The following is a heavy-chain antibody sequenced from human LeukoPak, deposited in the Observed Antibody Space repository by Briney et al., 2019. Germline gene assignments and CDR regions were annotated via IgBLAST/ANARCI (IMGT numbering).Heavy chain of an antibody. J-gene: IGHJ4*02. CDR3: AKARKNYYYDSSGYYRPY. CDR1: GFTFSSYA. Sequence: GSLRLSCAASGFTFSSYAMSWVRQAPGKGLEWVSAISGSGGSTYYADSVKGRFTISRDNSKNTLYLQMNSLRAEDTAVYYCAKARKNYYYDSSGYYRPYWGQGTLVTVSS. D-gene: IGHD3-22*01. CDR2: ISGSGGST. V-gene: IGHV3-23*01.